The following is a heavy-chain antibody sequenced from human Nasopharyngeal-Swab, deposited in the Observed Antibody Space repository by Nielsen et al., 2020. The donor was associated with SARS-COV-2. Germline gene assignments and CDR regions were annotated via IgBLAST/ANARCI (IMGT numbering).Heavy chain of an antibody. J-gene: IGHJ4*02. V-gene: IGHV4-34*01. Sequence: GPLRPSCAVHGGSSSETYWGWIRQPPGKGLEWIGEINLRGRTNYNPSLKRRVTISIDTSDMQFSLTLRSVTAADTAVYYCAYLVTTNTLGYYFNSWGQGTLVTVPS. D-gene: IGHD5-12*01. CDR3: AYLVTTNTLGYYFNS. CDR2: INLRGRT. CDR1: GGSSSETY.